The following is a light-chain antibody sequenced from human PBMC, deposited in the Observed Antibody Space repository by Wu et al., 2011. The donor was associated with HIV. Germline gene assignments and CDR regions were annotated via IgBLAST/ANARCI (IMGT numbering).Light chain of an antibody. Sequence: VLTQSPGTLSLSPGEGATLSCRASQSVSHNYLAWYQQKYGQAPRLLIYGAFNRAAGIPDRFSGSGSGTDFTLTISRLEPEDFAVYYCQQRSNWPPSWTFGQGTKVEIK. CDR2: GAF. CDR1: QSVSHNY. V-gene: IGKV3D-20*02. J-gene: IGKJ1*01. CDR3: QQRSNWPPSWT.